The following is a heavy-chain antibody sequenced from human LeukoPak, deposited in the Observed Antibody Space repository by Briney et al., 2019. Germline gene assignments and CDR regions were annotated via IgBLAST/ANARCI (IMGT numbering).Heavy chain of an antibody. D-gene: IGHD6-19*01. CDR3: AREAVAGQHFDY. Sequence: SETLSLTCTVSGGSISSYYWSWIRQPPGKGLEWIGYIYLSGSTNYNPSLKSRVTISVDTSKNQFSLKLRSVTAADTAVYYCAREAVAGQHFDYWGQGALVPVSS. V-gene: IGHV4-59*01. J-gene: IGHJ4*02. CDR2: IYLSGST. CDR1: GGSISSYY.